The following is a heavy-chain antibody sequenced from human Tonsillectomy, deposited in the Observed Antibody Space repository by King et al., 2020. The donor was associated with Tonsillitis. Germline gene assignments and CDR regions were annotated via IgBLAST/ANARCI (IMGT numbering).Heavy chain of an antibody. CDR1: GFTFSTYW. Sequence: QLVQSGGGLVQPGGSLRLSCAASGFTFSTYWMTWVRQAPGKGREWGANIKQAGSEKYYVYSVKGRFTNSRDNPKNSLYLQMNSLRAEATAVYYCASYYDSSGSSGFDYWGQGTLVTVSS. D-gene: IGHD3-22*01. V-gene: IGHV3-7*01. CDR2: IKQAGSEK. CDR3: ASYYDSSGSSGFDY. J-gene: IGHJ4*02.